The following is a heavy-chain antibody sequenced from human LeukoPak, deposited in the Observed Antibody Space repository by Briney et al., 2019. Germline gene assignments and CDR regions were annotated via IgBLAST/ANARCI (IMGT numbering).Heavy chain of an antibody. CDR3: ARDPKSGWYYFDY. D-gene: IGHD6-19*01. J-gene: IGHJ4*02. Sequence: GGSLRLSCAASGFTFSSYWMSWVRQAPGKGLEWVANIKQDGSEKYYVDSVKGRFTIPRDNAKNSLYLQMNSLRAEDTAVYYCARDPKSGWYYFDYWGQGTLVTVSS. V-gene: IGHV3-7*01. CDR2: IKQDGSEK. CDR1: GFTFSSYW.